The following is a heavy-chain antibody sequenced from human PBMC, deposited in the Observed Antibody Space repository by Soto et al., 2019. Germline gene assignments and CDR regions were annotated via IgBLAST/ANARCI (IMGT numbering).Heavy chain of an antibody. V-gene: IGHV3-23*01. J-gene: IGHJ6*02. D-gene: IGHD2-2*01. CDR1: GFTFSSYA. CDR2: ISGSGGST. CDR3: AKDRGVVVPAAIYYYGMDD. Sequence: GGSLRLSCAASGFTFSSYAMRWVRQAPGKGLEWVSSISGSGGSTYYADSVKGRFTISRDNSKNTLYLQMNSLRAEDTAVYYCAKDRGVVVPAAIYYYGMDDWGQGTTVTVSS.